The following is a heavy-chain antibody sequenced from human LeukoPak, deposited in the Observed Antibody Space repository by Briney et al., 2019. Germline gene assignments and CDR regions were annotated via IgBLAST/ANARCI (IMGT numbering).Heavy chain of an antibody. CDR3: AKNMGSTGYYTTDY. J-gene: IGHJ4*02. V-gene: IGHV3-23*01. D-gene: IGHD3/OR15-3a*01. CDR1: GFTFSSYA. CDR2: ISGPGGRT. Sequence: GGSLRLSCAASGFTFSSYAMSWVRQAPGKGLEWVSVISGPGGRTYYADSVKGRFTISRDNSKNTLYLQMNSLRAEDTAVYYCAKNMGSTGYYTTDYWGQGTLVTVSS.